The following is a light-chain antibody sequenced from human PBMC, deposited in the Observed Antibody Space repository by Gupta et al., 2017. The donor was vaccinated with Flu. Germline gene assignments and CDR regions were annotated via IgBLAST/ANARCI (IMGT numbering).Light chain of an antibody. Sequence: PSSLSAYVGDTLTITCRASRKIDSYLNWFQQTPGRVPKLLVYAASSLQRGAPSRFSGRGSGTEFTLTISGLQPEDFGTYYCQQSDSVPHTFGQGTTLEI. J-gene: IGKJ2*01. V-gene: IGKV1-39*01. CDR2: AAS. CDR3: QQSDSVPHT. CDR1: RKIDSY.